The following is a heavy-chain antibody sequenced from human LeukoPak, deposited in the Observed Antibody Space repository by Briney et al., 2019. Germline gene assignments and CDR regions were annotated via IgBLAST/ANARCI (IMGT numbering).Heavy chain of an antibody. Sequence: GGSLRLSCAASGFTFSNAWMSWVRQAPGKGLEWVGRIKSKTDGGTTDYAAPVKGRFTISRDDSKNTLYLQMNSLKTEDTAVYYCTTEGYCSSTSCYRDYWGQGTLSPSPQ. CDR1: GFTFSNAW. CDR3: TTEGYCSSTSCYRDY. D-gene: IGHD2-2*01. V-gene: IGHV3-15*01. J-gene: IGHJ4*02. CDR2: IKSKTDGGTT.